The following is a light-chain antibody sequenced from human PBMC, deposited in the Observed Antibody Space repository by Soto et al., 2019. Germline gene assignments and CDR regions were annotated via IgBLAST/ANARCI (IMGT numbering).Light chain of an antibody. V-gene: IGKV1-27*01. CDR2: GAS. Sequence: DIQMTQSPSSLSAYVGDRVTITCRASQGIGNYLAWYQQKPGKVPKLLIYGASTLQSGVPSRFSGSGSGTDFTLTITSLQTEDFATYYCQKYNSAPRTFGQGTKLEIK. CDR1: QGIGNY. J-gene: IGKJ2*01. CDR3: QKYNSAPRT.